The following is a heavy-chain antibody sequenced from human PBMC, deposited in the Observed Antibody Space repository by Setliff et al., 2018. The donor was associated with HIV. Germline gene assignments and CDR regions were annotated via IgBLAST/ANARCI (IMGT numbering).Heavy chain of an antibody. CDR3: ARGRDYSGP. CDR2: IYYSGST. Sequence: SETLSLTCTVSGDSISGYFWSWIRQPPGKGLEWIGFIYYSGSTVYNPSLKSRVTISVDTSKNQFSLELTSLTAADTAVYYCARGRDYSGPWGQGALVTVSP. V-gene: IGHV4-59*01. CDR1: GDSISGYF. J-gene: IGHJ5*02. D-gene: IGHD4-17*01.